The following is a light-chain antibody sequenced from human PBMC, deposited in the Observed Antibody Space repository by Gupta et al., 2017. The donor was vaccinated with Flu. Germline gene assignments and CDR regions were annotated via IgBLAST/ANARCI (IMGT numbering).Light chain of an antibody. CDR3: HQCYITPRT. CDR1: QSISSY. J-gene: IGKJ2*01. CDR2: AAS. V-gene: IGKV1-39*01. Sequence: DIQMTQSPSSLSASVGDRVTITCRASQSISSYLNWYQQKPGKAHKLLIYAASSLQSGVPSRFSGSGSGTDFTLTISGLITEDFATYYCHQCYITPRTFGQGTKLEIK.